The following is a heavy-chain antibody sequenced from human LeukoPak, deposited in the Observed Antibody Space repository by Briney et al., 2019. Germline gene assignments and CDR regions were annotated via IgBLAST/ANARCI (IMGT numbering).Heavy chain of an antibody. CDR2: IKQDGSEK. V-gene: IGHV3-7*01. CDR3: AKEIAVAGSRHLDY. J-gene: IGHJ4*02. D-gene: IGHD6-19*01. CDR1: GFTFSSYW. Sequence: AGGSLRLSCAASGFTFSSYWMSWVRQAPGKGLEWVANIKQDGSEKYYVDSVKGRFTISRDNAKNSLYLQMNSLRAEDTAVYYCAKEIAVAGSRHLDYWGQGTLVTVSS.